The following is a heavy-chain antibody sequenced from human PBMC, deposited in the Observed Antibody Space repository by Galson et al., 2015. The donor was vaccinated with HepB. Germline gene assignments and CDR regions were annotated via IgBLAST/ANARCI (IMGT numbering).Heavy chain of an antibody. CDR3: ARVSFDSSGWYREYYFDY. CDR2: ISYDGSNK. CDR1: GLTFSSYA. D-gene: IGHD6-19*01. J-gene: IGHJ4*02. Sequence: SLRLSCAASGLTFSSYAMHWVRQAPGKGLEWVAVISYDGSNKYYADSVKGRFTISRDNSKNTLYLQMNSLRAEDTAVYYCARVSFDSSGWYREYYFDYWGQGTLVTVSS. V-gene: IGHV3-30-3*01.